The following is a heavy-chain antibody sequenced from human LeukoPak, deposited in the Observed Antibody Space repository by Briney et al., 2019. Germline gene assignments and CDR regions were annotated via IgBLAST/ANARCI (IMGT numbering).Heavy chain of an antibody. D-gene: IGHD6-13*01. CDR1: GFTFDDYG. CDR3: ARLGALSSSWLLY. J-gene: IGHJ4*02. Sequence: TGGSLRLSCAASGFTFDDYGMSWVRQAPGKGLEWVSGINWNGGSTGYADSLKGRFTISRDNAKNSLYLQMNSLRAEDTAVYFCARLGALSSSWLLYWGQGTLVTVSS. CDR2: INWNGGST. V-gene: IGHV3-20*04.